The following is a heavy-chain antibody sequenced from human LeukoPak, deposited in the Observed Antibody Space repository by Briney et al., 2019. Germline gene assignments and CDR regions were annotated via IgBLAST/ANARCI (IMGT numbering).Heavy chain of an antibody. Sequence: GGSLRLSCSASGFAFNTYSMNWVRQAPGKGLEWVSSISFGSTYIFYGDSVKGRFTISRDDAVNSLYLQMNSLRAEDTAVYYCARTRYDSGCFDLWGQGTLVTVSS. CDR1: GFAFNTYS. V-gene: IGHV3-21*01. CDR3: ARTRYDSGCFDL. CDR2: ISFGSTYI. J-gene: IGHJ4*03. D-gene: IGHD3-22*01.